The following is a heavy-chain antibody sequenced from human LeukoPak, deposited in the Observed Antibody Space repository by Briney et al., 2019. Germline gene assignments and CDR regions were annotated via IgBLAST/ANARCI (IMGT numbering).Heavy chain of an antibody. V-gene: IGHV4-38-2*02. Sequence: SETLSLSCTVSDYSISSGYYWGWIRQSPGKGLEWIGTIYHSGSAYYNPSLKSRVTISVDTSKNQFSLRLTSVTAADTAVYYCARAYSSSWCDAFDIWGQGTMVTVSS. CDR3: ARAYSSSWCDAFDI. D-gene: IGHD6-13*01. J-gene: IGHJ3*02. CDR2: IYHSGSA. CDR1: DYSISSGYY.